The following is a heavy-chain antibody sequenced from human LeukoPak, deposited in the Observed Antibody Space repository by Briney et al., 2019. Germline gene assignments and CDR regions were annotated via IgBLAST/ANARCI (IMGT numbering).Heavy chain of an antibody. CDR1: GFTVSTNY. J-gene: IGHJ6*04. CDR3: AELGITMIGGV. CDR2: IYSGGST. V-gene: IGHV3-53*01. D-gene: IGHD3-10*02. Sequence: QPGGSLRLSCVVSGFTVSTNYMSWVRQAPGKGLEWVSLIYSGGSTYYADSVKGRFTISRDNAKNSLYLQMNSLRAEDTAVYYCAELGITMIGGVWGKGTTVTISS.